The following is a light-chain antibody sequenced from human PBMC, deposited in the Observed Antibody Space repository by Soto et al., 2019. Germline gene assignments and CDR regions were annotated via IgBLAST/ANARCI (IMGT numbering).Light chain of an antibody. J-gene: IGKJ3*01. CDR1: QSVSSY. V-gene: IGKV3-11*01. CDR3: QQRSNWPPGIFT. Sequence: EIVLTQSPATLSLSPGERATLSCRASQSVSSYLAWYQQKPGQAPRLLIYDASNRATGIPARFSGSGSGTDFTLTSSSLEAADFAVYYCQQRSNWPPGIFTFGPGTKVDIK. CDR2: DAS.